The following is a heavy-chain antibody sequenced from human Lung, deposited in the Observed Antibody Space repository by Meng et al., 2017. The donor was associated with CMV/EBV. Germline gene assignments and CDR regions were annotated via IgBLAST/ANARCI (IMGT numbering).Heavy chain of an antibody. V-gene: IGHV3-74*01. CDR3: ARGLEEYLGWEMGY. CDR2: IDNGGRGP. D-gene: IGHD2/OR15-2a*01. CDR1: GFTDRRKY. J-gene: IGHJ4*02. Sequence: VELGGSGGSLFLPGGSLSFTCAVSGFTDRRKYLHWVRLAQGKGREWVSRIDNGGRGPSYAVSVKGRFTVSRDDAKYKLYLQMNSLRIKDTAVYYCARGLEEYLGWEMGYWGQGTLVTVSS.